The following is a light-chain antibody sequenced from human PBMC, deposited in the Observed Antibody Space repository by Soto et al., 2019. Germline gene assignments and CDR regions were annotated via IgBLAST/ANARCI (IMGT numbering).Light chain of an antibody. Sequence: EMVLPQSPGPLSLSPGERATLSCRASQSVSSSYLAWYQQKPGQAPRLLIYGASSRATGIPDRFSGSGSGTDFTLTISRLEPEEFAVYYCQQYGSSPPYTFGQGTKLEIK. CDR1: QSVSSSY. J-gene: IGKJ2*01. CDR2: GAS. CDR3: QQYGSSPPYT. V-gene: IGKV3-20*01.